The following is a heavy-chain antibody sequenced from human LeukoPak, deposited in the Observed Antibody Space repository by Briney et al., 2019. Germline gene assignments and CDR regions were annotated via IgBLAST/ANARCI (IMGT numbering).Heavy chain of an antibody. V-gene: IGHV1-46*01. CDR1: GYTFTTYY. CDR3: ARGDYATSDPYFDY. D-gene: IGHD4-17*01. J-gene: IGHJ4*02. Sequence: ASVKVSCKASGYTFTTYYMHWVRQAPGQGLQWMGIINPTGGSASYAQKFQGRVTMTRDTSTSTVYLELSSLRSEDTAVYYCARGDYATSDPYFDYWGQGTPVTVSS. CDR2: INPTGGSA.